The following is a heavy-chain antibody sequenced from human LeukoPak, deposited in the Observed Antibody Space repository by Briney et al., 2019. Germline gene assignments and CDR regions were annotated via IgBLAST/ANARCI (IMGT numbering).Heavy chain of an antibody. Sequence: PSETLSLTCIVSGDSISSYYWSWIRQPPGKGLEWIGYIYHSGSTYYNPSLKSRVTISVDRSKNQFSLKLSSVTAADTAVYYCARDLGGDNWFDPWGQGTLVTVSS. CDR2: IYHSGST. V-gene: IGHV4-30-2*01. CDR3: ARDLGGDNWFDP. J-gene: IGHJ5*02. CDR1: GDSISSYY. D-gene: IGHD3-16*01.